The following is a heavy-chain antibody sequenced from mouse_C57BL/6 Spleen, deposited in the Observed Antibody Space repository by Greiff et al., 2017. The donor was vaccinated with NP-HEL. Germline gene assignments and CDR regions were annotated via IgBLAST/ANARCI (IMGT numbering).Heavy chain of an antibody. CDR1: GYAFSSSW. CDR3: ARDDPYYFDY. D-gene: IGHD2-12*01. V-gene: IGHV1-82*01. CDR2: IYPGDGDT. Sequence: QVQLQQSGPELVKPGASVKISCKASGYAFSSSWMNWVKQRPGKGLEWIGRIYPGDGDTNYNGKFKGKATLTADKSSSTAYMQLSSLTSEDSAVYFCARDDPYYFDYWGQGTTLTVSS. J-gene: IGHJ2*01.